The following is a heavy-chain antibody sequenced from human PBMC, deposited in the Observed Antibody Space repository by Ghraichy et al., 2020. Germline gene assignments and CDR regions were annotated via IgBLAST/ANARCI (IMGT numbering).Heavy chain of an antibody. V-gene: IGHV3-30*18. CDR2: ISYDGSNK. D-gene: IGHD4-17*01. CDR3: AKDLLTTVNYFDY. CDR1: GFTFSSYG. Sequence: GGSLRLSCAASGFTFSSYGMHWVRQAPGKGLEWVAVISYDGSNKYYADSVKGRFTISRDNSKNTLYLQMNSLRAEDTAVYYCAKDLLTTVNYFDYWGQGTLVTVSS. J-gene: IGHJ4*02.